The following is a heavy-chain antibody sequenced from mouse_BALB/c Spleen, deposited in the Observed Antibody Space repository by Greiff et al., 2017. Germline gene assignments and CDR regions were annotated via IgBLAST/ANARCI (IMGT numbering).Heavy chain of an antibody. Sequence: EVKLVESGGGLVKPGGSLKLSCAASGFTFSDYYMYWVRQTPEKRLEWVATISDGGSYTYYPDSVKGRFTISRDNAKNNLYLQMSSLKSEDTAMYYCARDPYGNYYAMDYWGQGTSVTVSS. V-gene: IGHV5-4*02. J-gene: IGHJ4*01. CDR2: ISDGGSYT. CDR1: GFTFSDYY. D-gene: IGHD2-1*01. CDR3: ARDPYGNYYAMDY.